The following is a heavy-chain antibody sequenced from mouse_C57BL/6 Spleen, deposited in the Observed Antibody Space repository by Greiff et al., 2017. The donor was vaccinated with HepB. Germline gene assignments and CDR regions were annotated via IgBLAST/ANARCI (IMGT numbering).Heavy chain of an antibody. D-gene: IGHD1-1*01. CDR2: IRLKSDNYAT. V-gene: IGHV6-3*01. J-gene: IGHJ3*01. CDR3: TGSDYYGSSWFAY. Sequence: EVKLVESGGGLVQPGGSMKLSCVASGFTFSNYWMNWVRQSPEKGLEWVAQIRLKSDNYATHYAESVKGRVTISRDDSKSSVYLQMNNLRAEDTGIYYCTGSDYYGSSWFAYWGQGTLVTVSA. CDR1: GFTFSNYW.